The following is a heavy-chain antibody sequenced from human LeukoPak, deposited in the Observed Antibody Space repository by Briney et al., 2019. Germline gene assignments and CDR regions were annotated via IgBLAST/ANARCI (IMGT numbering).Heavy chain of an antibody. CDR1: GFTFSSYG. J-gene: IGHJ4*02. D-gene: IGHD3-16*01. V-gene: IGHV3-30*03. CDR3: ARDLWGRYFDY. CDR2: ISYDGSNK. Sequence: GRSLRLSCAASGFTFSSYGMHWVRQAPGKGLEWVAVISYDGSNKYYADSVKGRFTISRDNSKNALYLQMNSLRAEDTAVYYCARDLWGRYFDYWGQGTLVTVSS.